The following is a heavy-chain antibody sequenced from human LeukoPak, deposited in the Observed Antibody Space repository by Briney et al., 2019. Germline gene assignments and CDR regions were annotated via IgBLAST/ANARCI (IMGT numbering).Heavy chain of an antibody. CDR1: GGTFSSYA. CDR3: ARHAHNDYGDYVLDY. Sequence: GASVKVSCKASGGTFSSYAISWVRQAPGQGLEWMGGIIPIFGTANYAQKFQGRVTITTDESTSTAYMELSSLRSEDTAAYYCARHAHNDYGDYVLDYWGQGTLVTVSS. V-gene: IGHV1-69*05. D-gene: IGHD4-17*01. CDR2: IIPIFGTA. J-gene: IGHJ4*02.